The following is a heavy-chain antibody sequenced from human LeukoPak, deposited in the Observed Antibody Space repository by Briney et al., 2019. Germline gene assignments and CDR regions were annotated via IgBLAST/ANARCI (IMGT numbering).Heavy chain of an antibody. J-gene: IGHJ6*03. CDR3: ASGYCSSTSCYFHYYYYMDV. D-gene: IGHD2-2*03. V-gene: IGHV1-69*01. CDR1: GGTFSSYA. CDR2: IIPIFGTA. Sequence: SVKVSCKASGGTFSSYAISWVRQAPGQGLEWMGGIIPIFGTANYAQKFQGRVTITADESTSTAYMELSSLRSEDTAVYYCASGYCSSTSCYFHYYYYMDVWGEGTTVTVSS.